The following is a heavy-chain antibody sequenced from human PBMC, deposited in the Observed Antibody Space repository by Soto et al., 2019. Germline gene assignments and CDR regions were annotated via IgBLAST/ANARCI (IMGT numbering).Heavy chain of an antibody. Sequence: QVQLQESGPGLVKSSQTLSLTCTVSGGSISSGGSYWSWIRQRPGKGLEWIGYIFYSDRFYYTPSLKGRLVILADTSKNQFTLQLSSVTDADTAVYYCARAPETPPIFAVVRPYFFDFWGQGTLVTVSS. V-gene: IGHV4-31*03. CDR2: IFYSDRF. D-gene: IGHD3-3*01. CDR1: GGSISSGGSY. CDR3: ARAPETPPIFAVVRPYFFDF. J-gene: IGHJ4*02.